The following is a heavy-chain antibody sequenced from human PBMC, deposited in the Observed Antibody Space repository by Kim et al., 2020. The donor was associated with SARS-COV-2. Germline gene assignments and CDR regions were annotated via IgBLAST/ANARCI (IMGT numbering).Heavy chain of an antibody. CDR3: AKAHRRIVVVPAARDYGMDV. J-gene: IGHJ6*02. Sequence: GGSLRLSCAASGFTFSSYGMHWVRQAPGKGLEWVAVIWYDGSNKYYADSVKGRFTISRDNSKNTLYLQMNSLRAEDTAVYYCAKAHRRIVVVPAARDYGMDVWGQGTTVTVSS. D-gene: IGHD2-2*01. V-gene: IGHV3-33*06. CDR1: GFTFSSYG. CDR2: IWYDGSNK.